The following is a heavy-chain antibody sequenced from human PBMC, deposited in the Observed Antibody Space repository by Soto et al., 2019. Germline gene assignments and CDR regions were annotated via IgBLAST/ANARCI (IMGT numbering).Heavy chain of an antibody. CDR1: GFTFSSYS. Sequence: EVQLSESGGGLVQPGGSLRLSCVASGFTFSSYSMSWVRQPPGKGLEWVSLISGSGGSTYYADSVKGRFTISRDNSKKNPELEMNSLRGEETAVLYCWKGFRSGAGGGYWDFDLWGRGTLVTGSS. J-gene: IGHJ2*01. V-gene: IGHV3-23*01. CDR3: WKGFRSGAGGGYWDFDL. CDR2: ISGSGGST. D-gene: IGHD6-13*01.